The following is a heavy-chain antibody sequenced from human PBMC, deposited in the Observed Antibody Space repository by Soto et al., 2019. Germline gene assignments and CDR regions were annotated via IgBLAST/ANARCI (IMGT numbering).Heavy chain of an antibody. CDR2: ISSSGNPM. Sequence: QVQLVESGGGLVMPGESLRLSCAASGFTFSDHYMSWIRQAPGKGLEWVSYISSSGNPMYYADSVKGRFTVSRDNAENSLYLQMNSLRAEDTAVYYCARRAASGRHFDHWGQGTLVSVSS. CDR1: GFTFSDHY. J-gene: IGHJ4*02. D-gene: IGHD6-13*01. V-gene: IGHV3-11*01. CDR3: ARRAASGRHFDH.